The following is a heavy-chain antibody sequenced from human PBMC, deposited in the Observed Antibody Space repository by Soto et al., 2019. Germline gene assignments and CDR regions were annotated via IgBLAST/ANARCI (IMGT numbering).Heavy chain of an antibody. D-gene: IGHD6-19*01. CDR3: AREEGVAGSGDAFDI. V-gene: IGHV1-46*01. Sequence: GASVKVSCKASGYTFTSYYMHWVRQAPGQGLEWMGIINPSGGSTSYAQKFQGRVTMTRDTSTSTVYMELSSLRSEDTAVYYCAREEGVAGSGDAFDIWGQGTMVTVSS. CDR2: INPSGGST. J-gene: IGHJ3*02. CDR1: GYTFTSYY.